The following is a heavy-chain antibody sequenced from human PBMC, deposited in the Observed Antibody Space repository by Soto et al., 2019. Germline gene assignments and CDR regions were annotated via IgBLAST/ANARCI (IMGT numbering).Heavy chain of an antibody. J-gene: IGHJ4*02. CDR1: GFTFSSYG. CDR3: AKDKSSGPLAY. V-gene: IGHV3-30*18. Sequence: QVQLVESGGGVVQPGRSLRLSCAASGFTFSSYGMHWVRQAPGKGLEWVAVISYDGSNKYYADSVKGRFTISRDNSKNTLYLQMNRLRAEDKAVSYCAKDKSSGPLAYWGQGTLVTVSS. CDR2: ISYDGSNK.